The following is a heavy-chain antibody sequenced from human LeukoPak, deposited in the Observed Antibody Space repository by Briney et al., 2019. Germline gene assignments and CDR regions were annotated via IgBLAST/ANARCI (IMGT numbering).Heavy chain of an antibody. CDR2: ISSNGGST. J-gene: IGHJ4*02. CDR3: ASSFGVVNNFDY. CDR1: GFTFSSYA. Sequence: GGSLRLSCAASGFTFSSYAMHWVRQAPGKGLEYVSAISSNGGSTYYANSVKGRFTISRDNSKNTLYLQMGSLRAEDMAVYYCASSFGVVNNFDYWGQGTLVTVSS. V-gene: IGHV3-64*01. D-gene: IGHD3-3*01.